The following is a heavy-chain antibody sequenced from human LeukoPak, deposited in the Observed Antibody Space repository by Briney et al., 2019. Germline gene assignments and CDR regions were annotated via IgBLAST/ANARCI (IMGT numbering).Heavy chain of an antibody. CDR1: GYSFTNYW. CDR2: IYPADFET. Sequence: GESLKISCQGSGYSFTNYWIGWVRQVPGKGLEWMGIIYPADFETRYSPPFQGHVTISADKSINTAYLQWSSLRVSDTAIYYCVTTLYSGIYGDAFDVWAQGTMVTVSS. J-gene: IGHJ3*01. D-gene: IGHD1-26*01. V-gene: IGHV5-51*01. CDR3: VTTLYSGIYGDAFDV.